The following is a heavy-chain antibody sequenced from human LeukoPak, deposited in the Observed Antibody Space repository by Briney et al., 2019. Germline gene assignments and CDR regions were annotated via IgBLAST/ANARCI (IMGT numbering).Heavy chain of an antibody. D-gene: IGHD3-9*01. J-gene: IGHJ5*02. Sequence: SETLSLTCTVSGGTISSYYWSWIRQPAGKGLEWIGRIYISGSTNYNPSLKSRVTMSVDTSKNQFSLKLSSVTAADTAVYYCARDLSGSRNNWFDPWGQGTLVTVSS. CDR2: IYISGST. CDR3: ARDLSGSRNNWFDP. CDR1: GGTISSYY. V-gene: IGHV4-4*07.